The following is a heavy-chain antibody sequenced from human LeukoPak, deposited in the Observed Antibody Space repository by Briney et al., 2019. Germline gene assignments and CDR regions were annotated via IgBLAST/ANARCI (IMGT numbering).Heavy chain of an antibody. Sequence: SSETLSLTCTVSGGSISSSSYYWGWIRQPPGKGLEWIGSIYYSGSTYYNPSLKSRVTISVDTSKNQFSLKLSSVTAADTAVYYCARGRLWFGELPGYMDVWGKGTTVTVSS. CDR1: GGSISSSSYY. V-gene: IGHV4-39*07. D-gene: IGHD3-10*01. CDR3: ARGRLWFGELPGYMDV. CDR2: IYYSGST. J-gene: IGHJ6*03.